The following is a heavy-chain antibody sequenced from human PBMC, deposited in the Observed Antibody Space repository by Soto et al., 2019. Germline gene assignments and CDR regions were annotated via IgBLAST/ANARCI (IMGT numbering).Heavy chain of an antibody. D-gene: IGHD3-10*01. CDR2: IYYSGST. V-gene: IGHV4-31*03. CDR1: GGSISSGGYY. Sequence: PSETLSLTCTVSGGSISSGGYYWSWIRQHPGKGLEWIGYIYYSGSTYYNPSLKSRVTISVDTSKNQFSLKLSSVTAADTAVYYCARGHLNYYGSGSYYNSLYYYYGMDVWGQGTTVTVSS. CDR3: ARGHLNYYGSGSYYNSLYYYYGMDV. J-gene: IGHJ6*02.